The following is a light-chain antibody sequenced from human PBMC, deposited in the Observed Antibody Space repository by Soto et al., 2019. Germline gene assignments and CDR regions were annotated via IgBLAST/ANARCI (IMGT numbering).Light chain of an antibody. J-gene: IGLJ3*02. V-gene: IGLV8-61*01. CDR1: SGSVSTDNY. CDR3: VVYMGSGISM. Sequence: QAVVTQEPSLSVSPAGTVTLTCGLNSGSVSTDNYPSWYQQTPGQAPRTLIYSTNPRSSGVPDRFSGSILGNKAVLTIAGAQAEDESDYCCVVYMGSGISMFGGGTKLTVL. CDR2: STN.